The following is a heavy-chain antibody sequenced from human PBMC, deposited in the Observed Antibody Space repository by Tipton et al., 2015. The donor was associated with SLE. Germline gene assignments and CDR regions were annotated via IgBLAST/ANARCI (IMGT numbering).Heavy chain of an antibody. CDR2: ISYDGSNK. CDR3: AKEGRGGSGDY. CDR1: GFTFSSYA. V-gene: IGHV3-30-3*01. Sequence: SLRLSCAASGFTFSSYAMHWVRQAPGKGLEWVAVISYDGSNKYYADSVKGRFTISRDNSKNTLYLQMNSLRAEDTAVYYCAKEGRGGSGDYWGQGTLVTVSS. J-gene: IGHJ4*02. D-gene: IGHD2-15*01.